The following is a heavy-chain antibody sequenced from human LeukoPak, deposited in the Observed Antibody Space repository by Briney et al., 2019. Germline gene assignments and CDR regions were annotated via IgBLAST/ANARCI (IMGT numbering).Heavy chain of an antibody. V-gene: IGHV3-33*01. D-gene: IGHD3-22*01. Sequence: PGGSLRLSCAASGFTFSSYGMHWVRQAPGKGLEWVAVIWYDGSNKYYADSVKGRFTISRDNSKNTLYLQMNSLRAEDTAVYYCARDQGDSSGYYYVAWGQGTLVTVSS. CDR2: IWYDGSNK. J-gene: IGHJ5*02. CDR3: ARDQGDSSGYYYVA. CDR1: GFTFSSYG.